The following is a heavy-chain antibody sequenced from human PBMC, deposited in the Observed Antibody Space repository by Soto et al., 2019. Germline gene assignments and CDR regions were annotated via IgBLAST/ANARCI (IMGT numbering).Heavy chain of an antibody. J-gene: IGHJ4*02. CDR2: IITAFGPA. V-gene: IGHV1-69*01. Sequence: QVQLVQSGAEVKKPGSSLKVSCTASGGILNNYAISWLRQAPGQGLEWMGGIITAFGPAIYAQQFQGRVSITADESTQTAHMDLSSLRSEDTAVYYWAAGGSWARLDNWGQGTLVTVSS. CDR1: GGILNNYA. CDR3: AAGGSWARLDN. D-gene: IGHD6-13*01.